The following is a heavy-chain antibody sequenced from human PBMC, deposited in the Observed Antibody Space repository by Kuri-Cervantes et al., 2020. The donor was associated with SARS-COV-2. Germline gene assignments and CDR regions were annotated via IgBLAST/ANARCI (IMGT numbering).Heavy chain of an antibody. Sequence: SETLSLTCTVSGGSISSSRYYWGWIRQPPGKGLEWIGSIYYSGSTYYNPSLKSRVTISVDTSKNQFSLKLSSVAAADTAVYYCARQAIVLMVYATTSDYWGQGTLVTVSS. CDR3: ARQAIVLMVYATTSDY. CDR2: IYYSGST. D-gene: IGHD2-8*01. V-gene: IGHV4-39*01. CDR1: GGSISSSRYY. J-gene: IGHJ4*02.